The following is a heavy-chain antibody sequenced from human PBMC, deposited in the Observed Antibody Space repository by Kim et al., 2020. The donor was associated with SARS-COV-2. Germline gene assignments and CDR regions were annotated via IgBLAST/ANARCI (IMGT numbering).Heavy chain of an antibody. J-gene: IGHJ2*01. D-gene: IGHD3-10*01. CDR3: ARDPRGYYGSGTWATMVYWYFDL. Sequence: SETLSLTCTVSGGSISSGGYYWSWIRQHPGKGLEWIGYIYYSGSTYYNPSLKSRVTISVDTSKNQFSLKLSSVTAADTAVYYCARDPRGYYGSGTWATMVYWYFDLWGRGTLVTVSS. CDR2: IYYSGST. V-gene: IGHV4-31*03. CDR1: GGSISSGGYY.